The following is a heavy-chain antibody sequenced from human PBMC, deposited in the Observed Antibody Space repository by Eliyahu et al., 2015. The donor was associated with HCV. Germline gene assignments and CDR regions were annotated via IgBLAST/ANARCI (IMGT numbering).Heavy chain of an antibody. V-gene: IGHV3-21*01. Sequence: EEQLVESGGGLVEPGGSLRLXCXASGFTFSRYSMNWVRQAPGKGLEWVSSINSGSSYIYYTDSVRGRFAISRDNARISLYLQMNSLRAEDTAVYYCARSLDFTTHPEKGFDTWGQGTLVTVSS. CDR2: INSGSSYI. J-gene: IGHJ5*02. CDR1: GFTFSRYS. D-gene: IGHD3-3*01. CDR3: ARSLDFTTHPEKGFDT.